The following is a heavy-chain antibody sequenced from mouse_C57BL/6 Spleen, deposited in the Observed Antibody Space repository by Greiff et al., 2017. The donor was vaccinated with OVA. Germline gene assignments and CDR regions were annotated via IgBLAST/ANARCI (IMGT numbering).Heavy chain of an antibody. CDR2: IYPGDGDT. CDR3: AKSYDGYHYFDY. D-gene: IGHD2-3*01. CDR1: GYAFSSSW. Sequence: VQLQQSGPELVKPGASVKISCKASGYAFSSSWMNWVKQRPGKGLEWIGRIYPGDGDTNYNGKFKGKATLTADKSSSTAYMQLSSLTSEDSAVYFCAKSYDGYHYFDYWGQGTTLTVSS. V-gene: IGHV1-82*01. J-gene: IGHJ2*01.